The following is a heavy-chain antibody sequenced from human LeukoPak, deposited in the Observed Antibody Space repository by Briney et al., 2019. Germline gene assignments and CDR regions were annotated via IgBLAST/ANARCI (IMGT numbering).Heavy chain of an antibody. CDR1: GGSISNNY. CDR3: ARGGYASDWHSMDV. D-gene: IGHD6-25*01. CDR2: MYYSGSP. Sequence: PSETLSLTCTVSGGSISNNYWSWIRQPPGKGLGWIGYMYYSGSPNYNPSLKSRVTISVDTPKNQFSLMLSSVTAADTAVYYCARGGYASDWHSMDVWGQGTTVTVSS. V-gene: IGHV4-59*01. J-gene: IGHJ6*02.